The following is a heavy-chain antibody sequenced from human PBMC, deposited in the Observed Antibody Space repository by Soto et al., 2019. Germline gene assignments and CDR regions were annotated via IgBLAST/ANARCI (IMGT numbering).Heavy chain of an antibody. CDR3: AKEGYSYGGAPYGMDV. V-gene: IGHV3-30*18. CDR1: GFTFSSYG. J-gene: IGHJ6*02. CDR2: ISYDGSNK. D-gene: IGHD5-18*01. Sequence: AGGSLRLSCAASGFTFSSYGMHWVRQAPGKGLEWVAVISYDGSNKYYADSVKGRFTISRDNSKNTLYLQMNSLRAEDTAVYYCAKEGYSYGGAPYGMDVWGQGTTVTVSS.